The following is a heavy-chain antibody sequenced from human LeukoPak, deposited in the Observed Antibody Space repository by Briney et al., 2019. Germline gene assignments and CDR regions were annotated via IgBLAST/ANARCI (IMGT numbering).Heavy chain of an antibody. D-gene: IGHD5-12*01. Sequence: GGSLRLSCAASGFTFSSYAMSWVRQAPGKGLEWVSAISGSGGSTYYADSVKGRFTISRDNSKNTLYLQMNSLRAEDTAVYCCFRGYSGYDGVDYWGQGTLVTVSS. CDR3: FRGYSGYDGVDY. CDR2: ISGSGGST. V-gene: IGHV3-23*01. J-gene: IGHJ4*02. CDR1: GFTFSSYA.